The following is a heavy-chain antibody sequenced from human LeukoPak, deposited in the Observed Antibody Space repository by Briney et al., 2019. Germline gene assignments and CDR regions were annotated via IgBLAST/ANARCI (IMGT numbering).Heavy chain of an antibody. CDR3: ARVQVGDAAVAGTLAFDY. CDR2: INPSGGST. CDR1: GYTFSSYG. D-gene: IGHD6-19*01. V-gene: IGHV1-46*01. Sequence: ASVKVSCKASGYTFSSYGLSWVRQAPGQGLDWMGIINPSGGSTSYAQKFQGRVTMTRDTSTSTVYMELSSLRSEDTAVYYCARVQVGDAAVAGTLAFDYWGQGTLVTVSS. J-gene: IGHJ4*02.